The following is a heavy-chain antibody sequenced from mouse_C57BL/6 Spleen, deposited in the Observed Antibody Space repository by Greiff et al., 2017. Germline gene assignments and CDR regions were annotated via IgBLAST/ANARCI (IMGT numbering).Heavy chain of an antibody. J-gene: IGHJ2*01. V-gene: IGHV1-55*01. Sequence: QVQLQQPGAELVKPGASVKMSCKASGYTFTSYWIPWVKQRPGQGLEWIGDIYPGSGSTNYNEKFKGKATLTVDTSSSTAYMQLSSLTSEDSAVYSCARGYCSNYGYFDDWGQGTTVTVSS. CDR2: IYPGSGST. CDR1: GYTFTSYW. CDR3: ARGYCSNYGYFDD. D-gene: IGHD2-5*01.